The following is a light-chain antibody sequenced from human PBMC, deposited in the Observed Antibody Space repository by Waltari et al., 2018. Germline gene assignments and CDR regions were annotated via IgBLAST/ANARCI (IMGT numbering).Light chain of an antibody. Sequence: EIVMTQSPATLSVSPGERATLSCRARQSVSSNLAWYQQKPGQSPRLLIYAASTRATGIPARISGSGSGTEFTLTISSMQSEDFAVYFCQQYDNWPKTFGQGTKVEIK. V-gene: IGKV3-15*01. CDR3: QQYDNWPKT. CDR2: AAS. CDR1: QSVSSN. J-gene: IGKJ1*01.